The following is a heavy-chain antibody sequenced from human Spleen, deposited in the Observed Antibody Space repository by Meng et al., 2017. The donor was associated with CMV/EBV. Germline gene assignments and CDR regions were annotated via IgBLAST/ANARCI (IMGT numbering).Heavy chain of an antibody. CDR3: ARAGNSGSYGYFDY. D-gene: IGHD1-26*01. CDR2: INPSGGST. V-gene: IGHV1-46*01. J-gene: IGHJ4*02. Sequence: KASGYTFTGYYMHWVRQAPGQGLEWMGRINPSGGSTSYAQKFQGRVTMTRDTSTSTVYMELSSLRSEDTAVYYCARAGNSGSYGYFDYWGQGTLVTVSS. CDR1: GYTFTGYY.